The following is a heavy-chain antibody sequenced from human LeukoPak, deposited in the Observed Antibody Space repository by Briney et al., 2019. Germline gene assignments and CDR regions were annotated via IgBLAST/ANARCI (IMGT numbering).Heavy chain of an antibody. J-gene: IGHJ4*02. CDR1: GFTFSSYG. V-gene: IGHV3-30*03. Sequence: PGGSLRLSCAASGFTFSSYGMHWVRQAPGKGLEWVAVISYDGSNKYYADSVKGRFTISRDNAKNSLYLQMNSLRAEDTAVYYCARGDCSGGSCYLSLTTIDYWGQGTLVTVSS. CDR3: ARGDCSGGSCYLSLTTIDY. CDR2: ISYDGSNK. D-gene: IGHD2-15*01.